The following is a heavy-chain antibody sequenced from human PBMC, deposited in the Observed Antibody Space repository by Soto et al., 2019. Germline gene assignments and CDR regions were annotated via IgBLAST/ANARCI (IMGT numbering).Heavy chain of an antibody. Sequence: HPGGSLRLSCAASGFTFSSYAMSWVRQAPGKGLEWVSAISGSGGSTYYADSVKGRFTISRDNSKNTLYLQMNSLRAEDTAVYYCAKMYYDFWSGYHYYFDYWGQGTLVTVSS. CDR1: GFTFSSYA. V-gene: IGHV3-23*01. CDR3: AKMYYDFWSGYHYYFDY. CDR2: ISGSGGST. J-gene: IGHJ4*02. D-gene: IGHD3-3*01.